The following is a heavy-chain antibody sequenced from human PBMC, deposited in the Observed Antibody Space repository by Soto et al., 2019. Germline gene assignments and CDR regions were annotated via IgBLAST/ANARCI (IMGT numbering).Heavy chain of an antibody. V-gene: IGHV3-23*01. CDR3: AKGHSDSFGNYDYFSMDV. CDR1: GFTFDNYG. Sequence: EVQLLESGGGLVQPGGSLRLSCAASGFTFDNYGMSWVRQAPGKGLEWIGAITGAGGSTYNADSVKGRFTISRDNSKKTVYLQVDSLRVEDTAVYYCAKGHSDSFGNYDYFSMDVWGQATTVTVSS. D-gene: IGHD4-4*01. CDR2: ITGAGGST. J-gene: IGHJ6*02.